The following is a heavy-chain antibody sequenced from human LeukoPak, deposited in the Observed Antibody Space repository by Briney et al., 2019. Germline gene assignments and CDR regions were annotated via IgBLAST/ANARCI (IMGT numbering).Heavy chain of an antibody. CDR3: AKYRGFGDSYDS. CDR1: GFIFNKYA. V-gene: IGHV3-23*01. CDR2: MKGGGEA. J-gene: IGHJ4*02. D-gene: IGHD3-10*01. Sequence: GGSLRLSCAASGFIFNKYAMSWVRRAPARGLEWVSSMKGGGEAFYADSVKGRFTLSRDDSKNTVYLQMNSLRAEDTAVYYCAKYRGFGDSYDSWGQGTLVTVSS.